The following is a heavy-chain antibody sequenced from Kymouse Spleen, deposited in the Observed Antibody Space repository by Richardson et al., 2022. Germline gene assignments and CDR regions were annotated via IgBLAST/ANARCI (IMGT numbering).Heavy chain of an antibody. V-gene: IGHV4-34*01. CDR2: INHSGST. CDR3: ARDGFRITGTTGDYYYYYGMDV. Sequence: QVQLQQWGAGLLKPSETLSLTCAVYGGSFSGYYWSWIRQPPGKGLEWIGEINHSGSTNYNPSLKSRVTISVDTSKNQFSLKLSSVTAADTAVYYCARDGFRITGTTGDYYYYYGMDVWGQGTTVTVSS. D-gene: IGHD1-7*01. J-gene: IGHJ6*02. CDR1: GGSFSGYY.